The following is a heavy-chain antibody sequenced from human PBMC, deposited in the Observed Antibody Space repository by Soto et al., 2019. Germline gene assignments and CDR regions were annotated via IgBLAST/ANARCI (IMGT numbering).Heavy chain of an antibody. Sequence: ASVKVSCKASGYSFTTYYIHWVRQAPGQGLEWMGRINPNSGGTEYAQNFQDWVTMTRDTLISTAYMELSRLRSDDTAVYYCARDGFTLLWSQDYYYGMDVWGQGTTVTVSS. D-gene: IGHD3-10*01. CDR2: INPNSGGT. J-gene: IGHJ6*02. CDR3: ARDGFTLLWSQDYYYGMDV. CDR1: GYSFTTYY. V-gene: IGHV1-2*04.